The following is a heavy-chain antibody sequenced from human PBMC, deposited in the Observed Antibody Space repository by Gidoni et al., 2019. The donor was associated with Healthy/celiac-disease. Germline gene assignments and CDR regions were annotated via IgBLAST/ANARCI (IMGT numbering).Heavy chain of an antibody. CDR3: EREYYYDSSGGCFDD. V-gene: IGHV1-69*01. CDR1: VGTFSSYA. D-gene: IGHD3-22*01. Sequence: QVQLVPSVAAVKKPRSSVKVSCKASVGTFSSYAISWVRQAPGQGLEWMGGIIPIFGTANYAQKFQGRVTITADESTSTAYMELSSMRSEDTAVDYCEREYYYDSSGGCFDDWGQGTLVTVSS. CDR2: IIPIFGTA. J-gene: IGHJ4*02.